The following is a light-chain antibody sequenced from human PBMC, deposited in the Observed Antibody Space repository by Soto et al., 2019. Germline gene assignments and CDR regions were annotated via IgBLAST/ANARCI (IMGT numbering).Light chain of an antibody. CDR2: GAS. Sequence: EIVMTQSPATLSVSPGERATLSCRASQSVSSNLAWYQQKPGQAPRLLIYGASTRATGIPARFSGSGSGTVFTLTISSLQSEDFAVYYWQQYNNWPTFGPGTKVDIK. CDR1: QSVSSN. V-gene: IGKV3-15*01. CDR3: QQYNNWPT. J-gene: IGKJ3*01.